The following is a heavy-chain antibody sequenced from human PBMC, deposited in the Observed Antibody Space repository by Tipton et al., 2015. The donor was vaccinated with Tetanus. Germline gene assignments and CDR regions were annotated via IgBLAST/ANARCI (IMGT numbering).Heavy chain of an antibody. D-gene: IGHD6-13*01. Sequence: TLSLTCAVSGGSISSNYWWSWVRQSPGTGLEWIGEISHNGSTNYNPSLKSRVTISVDKSKNQFYLRLGSVTAADTAMYYCAREPAATGTSLFDYWCQGALVTVSS. CDR3: AREPAATGTSLFDY. J-gene: IGHJ4*02. V-gene: IGHV4-4*02. CDR1: GGSISSNYW. CDR2: ISHNGST.